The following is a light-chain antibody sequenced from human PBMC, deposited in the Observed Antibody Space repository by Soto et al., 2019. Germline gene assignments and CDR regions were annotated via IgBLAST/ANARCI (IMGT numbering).Light chain of an antibody. CDR1: RSDIGAYNF. CDR3: SSYAGSSTLVL. J-gene: IGLJ2*01. Sequence: QSALTKPASVSGSPGQSITISCTGTRSDIGAYNFVSWYQQHPGKAPKLMIYDVSIRPSGVSHRFSGSKSGNTASLTISGLQAEDEADYYCSSYAGSSTLVLFGGGTKLTVL. CDR2: DVS. V-gene: IGLV2-14*01.